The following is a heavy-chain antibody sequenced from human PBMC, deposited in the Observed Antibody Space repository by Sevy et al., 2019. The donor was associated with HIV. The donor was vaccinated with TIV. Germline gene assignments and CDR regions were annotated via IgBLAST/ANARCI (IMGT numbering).Heavy chain of an antibody. CDR3: TRDRPIDY. J-gene: IGHJ4*02. CDR2: INPDGSNT. V-gene: IGHV3-74*03. CDR1: GFTFSSYW. Sequence: GGSLRLSCAASGFTFSSYWMHWVRQAPGKGLVWVSRINPDGSNTKYADSVKGRFTTSRDNAKNTLYLQMNSLRAEDTAVYYCTRDRPIDYWGQGTLVTVSS.